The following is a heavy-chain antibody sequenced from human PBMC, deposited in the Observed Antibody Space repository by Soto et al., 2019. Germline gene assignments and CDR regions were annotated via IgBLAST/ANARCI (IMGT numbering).Heavy chain of an antibody. V-gene: IGHV1-46*01. J-gene: IGHJ6*02. CDR3: AREGLSTPQSYYYGMDV. Sequence: ASVKVSCKASGYTFTSYYMHWVRQAPGQGLEWMGIINPSGGSTSYAQKFQGRVTMTRDTSTSTVYMELSSLRSEDTAVYYCAREGLSTPQSYYYGMDVWGQGTTVTAP. CDR2: INPSGGST. D-gene: IGHD4-17*01. CDR1: GYTFTSYY.